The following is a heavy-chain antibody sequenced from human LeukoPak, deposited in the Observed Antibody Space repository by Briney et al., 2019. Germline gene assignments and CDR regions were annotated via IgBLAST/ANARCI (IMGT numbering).Heavy chain of an antibody. J-gene: IGHJ6*02. D-gene: IGHD6-13*01. CDR1: GYTFTSYY. Sequence: ASVKVSCTASGYTFTSYYMHWVRQAPGQGLEWMGIINPSGGSTSYAQKFQGRVTMTRDTSTSTVYMELSSLRSEDTAVYYCARDLGHSRYSYYYGMDVWGQGTTVTVSS. V-gene: IGHV1-46*01. CDR2: INPSGGST. CDR3: ARDLGHSRYSYYYGMDV.